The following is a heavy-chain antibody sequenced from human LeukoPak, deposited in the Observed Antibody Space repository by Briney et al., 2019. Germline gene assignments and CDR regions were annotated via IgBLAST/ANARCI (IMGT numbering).Heavy chain of an antibody. Sequence: ASVKVSCKASGYTFTGYYMHWVRQGPGQGPEWMGWININSGGTSYAQKFQGRVTMTRDTSISTAYMELSRLTSDDTAVYYCASAGYSSGWPSYYFDYWGQGTLVTVSS. D-gene: IGHD6-19*01. CDR3: ASAGYSSGWPSYYFDY. CDR1: GYTFTGYY. V-gene: IGHV1-2*02. CDR2: ININSGGT. J-gene: IGHJ4*02.